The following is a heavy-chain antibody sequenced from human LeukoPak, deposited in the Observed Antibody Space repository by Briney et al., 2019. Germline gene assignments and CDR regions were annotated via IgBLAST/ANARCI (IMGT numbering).Heavy chain of an antibody. J-gene: IGHJ4*02. CDR3: ARLLAAPTPDY. Sequence: GGSLRLSCVTSGFIFSNHWMSWVRQAPGKGLEWVADIKQDGSKKYYVDSVKGRFTISRDNAKNSLYLQMNSLRAEDTAVYYCARLLAAPTPDYWGQGTLVTVSS. D-gene: IGHD6-19*01. CDR2: IKQDGSKK. CDR1: GFIFSNHW. V-gene: IGHV3-7*01.